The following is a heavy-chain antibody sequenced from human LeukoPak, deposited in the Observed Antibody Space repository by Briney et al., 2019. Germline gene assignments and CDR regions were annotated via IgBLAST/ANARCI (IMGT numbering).Heavy chain of an antibody. Sequence: GGSLRLSCAASGFTFSSYAMSWVRQAPGKGLEWVSAISGSGGSTYYADSVKGRFTISRDNVKKSLYLQMNSLRVEDTAVYYCTRKSGHAYGMDVWGQGTTVTVSS. V-gene: IGHV3-23*01. D-gene: IGHD7-27*01. CDR2: ISGSGGST. CDR3: TRKSGHAYGMDV. J-gene: IGHJ6*02. CDR1: GFTFSSYA.